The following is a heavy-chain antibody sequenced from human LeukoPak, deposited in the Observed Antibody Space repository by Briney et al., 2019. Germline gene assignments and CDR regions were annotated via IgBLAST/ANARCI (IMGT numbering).Heavy chain of an antibody. CDR2: ISGSGGST. CDR1: GFTFSSYA. J-gene: IGHJ1*01. CDR3: AKDLRSRIAAAGTPYAEYFQH. V-gene: IGHV3-23*01. Sequence: GGSLRLSCAASGFTFSSYAMSWVRQAPGKGLEWVSAISGSGGSTYCADSVKGRFTTSRDNSKNTLYLQMNSLRAEDTAVYYCAKDLRSRIAAAGTPYAEYFQHWGQGTLVTVSS. D-gene: IGHD6-13*01.